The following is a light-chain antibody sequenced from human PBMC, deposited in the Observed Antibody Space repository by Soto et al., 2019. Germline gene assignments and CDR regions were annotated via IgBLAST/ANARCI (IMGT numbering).Light chain of an antibody. J-gene: IGKJ4*01. CDR1: QTISDY. Sequence: IPMSQSPECLSASFGYRFTINVGASQTISDYLNWYQQKPGKAPSLLIYAASSLQSGVPSRFSASGSGTDFTLTITSLQPEDFAAYYCQQSSNTPLTFGGGTKVDIK. V-gene: IGKV1-39*01. CDR2: AAS. CDR3: QQSSNTPLT.